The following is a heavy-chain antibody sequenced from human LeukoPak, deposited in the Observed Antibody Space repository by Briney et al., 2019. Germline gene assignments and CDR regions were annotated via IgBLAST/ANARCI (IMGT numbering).Heavy chain of an antibody. V-gene: IGHV4-59*01. D-gene: IGHD3-16*01. CDR2: IYYSGST. Sequence: SETLSLTCTVSGGSISSYYWSWIRQPPGKGLEWIGYIYYSGSTNYSPSLKSRVTISVDTSKNQFSLKLSSVTAADTAVYYCARAKYDSVWGIRLDYWGQGTLVTVSS. J-gene: IGHJ4*02. CDR3: ARAKYDSVWGIRLDY. CDR1: GGSISSYY.